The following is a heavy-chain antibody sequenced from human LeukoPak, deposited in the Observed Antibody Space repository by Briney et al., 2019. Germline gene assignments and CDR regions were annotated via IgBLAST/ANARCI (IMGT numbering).Heavy chain of an antibody. D-gene: IGHD6-19*01. V-gene: IGHV1-18*01. CDR2: ISAYNGNT. Sequence: GASVKVSCKASGGTFSSYAISWVRQAPGQGLEWMGWISAYNGNTNYAQKLQGRVTMTTDTSTSTAYTELRSLRSDDTAMYYCARHADSSGGGSYWYFDLWGRGTLVTVSS. CDR3: ARHADSSGGGSYWYFDL. J-gene: IGHJ2*01. CDR1: GGTFSSYA.